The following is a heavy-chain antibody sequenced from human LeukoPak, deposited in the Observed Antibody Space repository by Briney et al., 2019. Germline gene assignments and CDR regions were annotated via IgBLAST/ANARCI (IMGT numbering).Heavy chain of an antibody. CDR3: ARESCSSTSCRYYFDY. CDR1: GFTFSSYS. V-gene: IGHV3-21*01. Sequence: GGSLRLSCAASGFTFSSYSMNWVRQAPGKGLEWVSSISSSSSYIYYADSVKGRFTISRDNAKNSLYLQMNSLRAEDTAVYYCARESCSSTSCRYYFDYWGQGTLATVSS. J-gene: IGHJ4*02. CDR2: ISSSSSYI. D-gene: IGHD2-2*01.